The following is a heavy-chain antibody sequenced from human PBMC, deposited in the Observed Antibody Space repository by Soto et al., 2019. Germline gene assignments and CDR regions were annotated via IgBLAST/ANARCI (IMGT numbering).Heavy chain of an antibody. CDR2: IYYSGST. CDR3: AREGGVDTAMAEIRRPMDV. CDR1: GGSISSGGYY. V-gene: IGHV4-31*03. D-gene: IGHD5-18*01. Sequence: TLSLTCTFSGGSISSGGYYWSWIRQHPGKGLEWIGYIYYSGSTYYNPSLKSRVTISVDTSKNQFSLKLSSVTAADTAGYYCAREGGVDTAMAEIRRPMDVWGQGTTVTVSS. J-gene: IGHJ6*02.